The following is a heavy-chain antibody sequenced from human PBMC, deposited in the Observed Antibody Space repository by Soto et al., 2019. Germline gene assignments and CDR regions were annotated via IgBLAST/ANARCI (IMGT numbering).Heavy chain of an antibody. CDR1: GFSFTGYY. Sequence: ASVKVSCKASGFSFTGYYIHWLRQAPGQGLEWMGWINAHSGGTEYAQKFQGRVTLTRDTSIATAYLTLTSPTSDDTALYYCAKDLTRQLAYWLDPWGQGTQVTVSS. D-gene: IGHD6-6*01. V-gene: IGHV1-2*02. CDR3: AKDLTRQLAYWLDP. J-gene: IGHJ5*02. CDR2: INAHSGGT.